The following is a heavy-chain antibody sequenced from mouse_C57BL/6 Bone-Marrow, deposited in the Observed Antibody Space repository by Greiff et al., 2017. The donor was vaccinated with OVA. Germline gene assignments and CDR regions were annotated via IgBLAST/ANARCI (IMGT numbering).Heavy chain of an antibody. CDR2: ISSGGSYT. CDR3: ARHGPYYYAMDY. CDR1: GFTFSSYG. J-gene: IGHJ4*01. V-gene: IGHV5-6*01. Sequence: EVMLVESGGDLVKPGGSLKLSCAASGFTFSSYGMSWVRQTPDKRLEWVATISSGGSYTYSPDSVKGRFTISRDNAKNTLYLQMSSLKSEDTARYYCARHGPYYYAMDYWGQGTSVTVSS.